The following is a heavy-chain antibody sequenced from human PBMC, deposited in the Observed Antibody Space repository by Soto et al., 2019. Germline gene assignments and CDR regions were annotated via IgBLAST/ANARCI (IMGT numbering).Heavy chain of an antibody. CDR3: AKDYTVAADPSSVILFDY. D-gene: IGHD2-15*01. Sequence: GSLRVSFAASGITCNHYAMSLVLQAPWKGLEWVSIIIANGGTFYADSVKGRFTISRDNSKNTVYLQMSSLRVEDTAIYYCAKDYTVAADPSSVILFDYWGQRALVTVSS. CDR1: GITCNHYA. CDR2: IIANGGT. J-gene: IGHJ4*02. V-gene: IGHV3-23*01.